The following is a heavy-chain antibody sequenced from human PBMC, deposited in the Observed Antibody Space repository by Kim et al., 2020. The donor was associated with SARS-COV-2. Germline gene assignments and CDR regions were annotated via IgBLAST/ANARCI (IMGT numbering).Heavy chain of an antibody. CDR1: GFTFSRFA. CDR2: IGGNGSNT. V-gene: IGHV3-23*01. D-gene: IGHD1-26*01. CDR3: AKVGSGGYVGTDAFGI. Sequence: GGSLRLSCATSGFTFSRFAMHWFRQAPGKGLEWVSAIGGNGSNTYYADSVKDRFTISRDNSKNTLFLQMKSLRVEDTAVYYCAKVGSGGYVGTDAFGIWGEETLVTLSS. J-gene: IGHJ3*02.